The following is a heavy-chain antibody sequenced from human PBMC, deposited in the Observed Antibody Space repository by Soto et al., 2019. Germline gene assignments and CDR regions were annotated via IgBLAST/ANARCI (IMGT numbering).Heavy chain of an antibody. V-gene: IGHV1-2*04. J-gene: IGHJ3*02. D-gene: IGHD4-17*01. CDR2: INPNSGGT. Sequence: ASVKVSCKASGYTFTVSYMHWVRQAPGQGLEWMGWINPNSGGTNYAQKFQGWVTMTRDTSISTAYMELSRLRSDDTAVYYCAVGDYGNAFDIWGQGTMVTVSS. CDR1: GYTFTVSY. CDR3: AVGDYGNAFDI.